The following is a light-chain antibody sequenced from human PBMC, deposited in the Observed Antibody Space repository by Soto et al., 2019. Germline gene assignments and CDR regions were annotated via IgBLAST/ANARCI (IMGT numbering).Light chain of an antibody. CDR2: DAS. J-gene: IGKJ4*01. CDR3: HQREG. V-gene: IGKV3-11*01. CDR1: QSVSSY. Sequence: EIVLTQSPATLSLSPGERATLSCRASQSVSSYLAWYQQKPGQAPRLLIYDASNRATGIPARFSGSGSGTDFILTINSLEPEDFAVYYCHQREGFGGGTKVEIK.